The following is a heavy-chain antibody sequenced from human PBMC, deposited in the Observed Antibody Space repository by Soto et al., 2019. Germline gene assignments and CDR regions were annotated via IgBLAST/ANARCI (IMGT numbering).Heavy chain of an antibody. CDR3: ARVRPVLLWLGEKPFDY. V-gene: IGHV1-18*01. CDR2: ISAYNGNT. D-gene: IGHD3-10*01. Sequence: QVQLVQSGAEVKKPGASVKVSCKASGYTFTSYGISWVRQAPGQGLEWMGWISAYNGNTNYAQKLQGRVTMTTDTSRSPDYMELRSLRSDDTAVHYCARVRPVLLWLGEKPFDYWGQGTLVTVSS. J-gene: IGHJ4*02. CDR1: GYTFTSYG.